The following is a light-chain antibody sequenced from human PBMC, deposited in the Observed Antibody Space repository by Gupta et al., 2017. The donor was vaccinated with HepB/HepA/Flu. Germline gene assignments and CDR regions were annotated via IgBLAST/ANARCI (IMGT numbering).Light chain of an antibody. CDR1: SSNIGSNY. CDR2: RND. Sequence: QSVLTQPPSAAGTPAQRVTISCSGSSSNIGSNYVYWYQHLPGTAPKLLIYRNDQRPSGVPDRFSGFKSGTSAPLAISGLRAEDEADYYCAAWDDSLSGWVFGGGTKLTVL. CDR3: AAWDDSLSGWV. V-gene: IGLV1-47*01. J-gene: IGLJ3*02.